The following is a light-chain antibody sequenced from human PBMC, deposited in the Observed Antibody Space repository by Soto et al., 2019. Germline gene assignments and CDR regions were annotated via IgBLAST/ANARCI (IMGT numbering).Light chain of an antibody. J-gene: IGLJ2*01. CDR1: SSDVGGYNN. Sequence: QSALTQPPSASGSPGQSVTISCTGTSSDVGGYNNVSWYQQHPGKAPKLMIYEVSKRPSGVPDRFSGSKSGNMASLTVSGLQAEDEADYYCSSYAGSSVVFGGGTKLTVL. CDR3: SSYAGSSVV. CDR2: EVS. V-gene: IGLV2-8*01.